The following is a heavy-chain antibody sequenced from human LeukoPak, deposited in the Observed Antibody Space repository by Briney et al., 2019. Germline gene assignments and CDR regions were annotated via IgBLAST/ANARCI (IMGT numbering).Heavy chain of an antibody. J-gene: IGHJ4*02. V-gene: IGHV4-39*07. Sequence: SETLSLTCTVSGGSISSSSYYWGWIRQPPGKGLEWIGSIYYSGSTYYNPSLRSRVTISVDTSKNQFSLKLSSVTAADTAVYYCVEGRSGHDYWGQGTLVTVSS. CDR2: IYYSGST. CDR1: GGSISSSSYY. D-gene: IGHD3-10*01. CDR3: VEGRSGHDY.